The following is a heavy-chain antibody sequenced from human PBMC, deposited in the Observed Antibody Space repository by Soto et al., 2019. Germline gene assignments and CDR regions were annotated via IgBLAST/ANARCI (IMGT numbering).Heavy chain of an antibody. CDR3: ARGVNAFDI. CDR2: IYYSGNT. CDR1: GGSISSGYYY. J-gene: IGHJ3*02. Sequence: SETLSLTCSVSGGSISSGYYYWSWIRQPPGKGLEWIGNIYYSGNTYYNPSLKSRLIISIDTSKNQFSLKLSSVTAADTAVYYCARGVNAFDIWGQGTMVTVSS. V-gene: IGHV4-30-4*01.